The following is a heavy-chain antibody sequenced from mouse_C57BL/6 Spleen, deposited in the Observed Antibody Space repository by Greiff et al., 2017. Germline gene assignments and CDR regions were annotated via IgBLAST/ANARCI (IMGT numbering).Heavy chain of an antibody. V-gene: IGHV3-6*01. Sequence: EVQRVESGPGLVKPSQSLSLTCSATGYSITSGYYWNWIRQFPGNKLEWMGYISYDGSNNYHPSLKNRNSITRDTSNNQSFLKLISVTTEDTATFYCSRRDCDNFDYWGQGTTLTVSS. J-gene: IGHJ2*01. CDR1: GYSITSGYY. CDR2: ISYDGSN. CDR3: SRRDCDNFDY. D-gene: IGHD3-3*01.